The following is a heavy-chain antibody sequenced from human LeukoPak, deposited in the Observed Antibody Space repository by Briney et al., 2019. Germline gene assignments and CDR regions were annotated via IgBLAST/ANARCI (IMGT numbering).Heavy chain of an antibody. CDR1: GGSISSSNW. V-gene: IGHV4-4*02. Sequence: PSGTLSLTCAVSGGSISSSNWWSWVRQPPGKGLEWIGEIYHSGSTNYNPSLKSRVTISVDKSKNQFSLKLSSVTAADTAVYYCARYYCSSGTCFYLDSWGQGILVTVSS. CDR2: IYHSGST. J-gene: IGHJ4*02. CDR3: ARYYCSSGTCFYLDS. D-gene: IGHD2-15*01.